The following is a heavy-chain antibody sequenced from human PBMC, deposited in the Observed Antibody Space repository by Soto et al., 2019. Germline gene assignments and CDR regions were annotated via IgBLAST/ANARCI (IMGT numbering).Heavy chain of an antibody. CDR3: AKDTVNDGYYYYYMDV. D-gene: IGHD4-4*01. V-gene: IGHV3-30*18. Sequence: QVQLVEPGGGVVQPGRSLRLSCAASGFTFSSYGMHWVRQAPGKGLEWVAVISYDGSNKYYADSVKGRFTISRDNSKNTLYLQMNSLRAEDTAVYYCAKDTVNDGYYYYYMDVWGKGTTVTVSS. CDR1: GFTFSSYG. J-gene: IGHJ6*03. CDR2: ISYDGSNK.